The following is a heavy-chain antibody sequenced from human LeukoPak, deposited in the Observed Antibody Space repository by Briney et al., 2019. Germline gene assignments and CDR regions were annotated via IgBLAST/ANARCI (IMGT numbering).Heavy chain of an antibody. D-gene: IGHD3-22*01. CDR2: ISAYNGNT. V-gene: IGHV1-18*01. J-gene: IGHJ4*02. CDR3: ARDYYDEVALDY. CDR1: GYTFTSYG. Sequence: ASVNVSCKASGYTFTSYGISWVRQAPGQGLEWMGWISAYNGNTNYAQKLQGRVTMTTDTSTSTAYMELRSLRSDDTAVYYCARDYYDEVALDYWGQGTLVTVSS.